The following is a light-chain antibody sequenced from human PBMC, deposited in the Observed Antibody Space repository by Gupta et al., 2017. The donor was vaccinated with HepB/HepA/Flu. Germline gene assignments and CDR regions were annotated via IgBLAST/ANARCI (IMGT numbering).Light chain of an antibody. CDR2: DVS. J-gene: IGLJ2*01. Sequence: QSALTQPASVSGSPGQSITISCTGTSSDVGGYNYVSWYQQHPGKDPKLIIEDVSNRPSGVSNRFSGSKSGNTESMTXSXLQAEDXAYYYCSSYTSSRTFVFGGGTKLTVL. CDR1: SSDVGGYNY. CDR3: SSYTSSRTFV. V-gene: IGLV2-14*01.